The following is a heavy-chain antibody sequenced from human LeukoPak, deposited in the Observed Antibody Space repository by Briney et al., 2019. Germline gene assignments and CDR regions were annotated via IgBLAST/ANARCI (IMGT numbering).Heavy chain of an antibody. V-gene: IGHV4-4*02. CDR1: GGSITNNW. CDR2: IYHSGST. Sequence: SGTLSLTCVVSGGSITNNWWSWVCQPPGKGLEWLGEIYHSGSTTYNPSLQSRVTISMDTSRTQFSLNLSSVTAADTAVYYCASNGYYSVDHWGQGTLVTVSS. CDR3: ASNGYYSVDH. J-gene: IGHJ4*02. D-gene: IGHD4-17*01.